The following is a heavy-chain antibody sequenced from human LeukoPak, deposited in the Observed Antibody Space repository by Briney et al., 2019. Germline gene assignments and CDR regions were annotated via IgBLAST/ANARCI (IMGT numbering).Heavy chain of an antibody. CDR2: ISGSGGST. J-gene: IGHJ5*02. Sequence: GGSLRLSCAASGFTFTNYWMTWVRQAPGKGLEWVSAISGSGGSTYYADSVKGRFTISRDNSKNTLYLQMNSLRAEDTAVYYCAKDKQWLVRGLNWFDPWGQGTLVTVSS. V-gene: IGHV3-23*01. D-gene: IGHD6-19*01. CDR3: AKDKQWLVRGLNWFDP. CDR1: GFTFTNYW.